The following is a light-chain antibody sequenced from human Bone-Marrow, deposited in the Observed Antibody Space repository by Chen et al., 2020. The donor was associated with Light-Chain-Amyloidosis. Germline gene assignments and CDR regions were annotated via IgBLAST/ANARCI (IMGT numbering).Light chain of an antibody. CDR1: QSIRSY. CDR3: QESYTFPWT. CDR2: AAS. Sequence: DIQMTQSPSSVSAVVGDRVTITCRASQSIRSYLNWYQQKPGKAPKVLISAASSLQSGVPGRFTGSGSGTDFPLTISGVQPEDFATYYCQESYTFPWTFGQGTRVEVK. J-gene: IGKJ1*01. V-gene: IGKV1-39*01.